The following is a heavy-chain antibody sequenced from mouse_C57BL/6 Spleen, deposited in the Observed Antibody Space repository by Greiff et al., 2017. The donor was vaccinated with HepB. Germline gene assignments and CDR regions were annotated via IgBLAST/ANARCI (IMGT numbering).Heavy chain of an antibody. V-gene: IGHV1-82*01. J-gene: IGHJ4*01. CDR2: IYPGDGDT. CDR1: GYAFSSSW. CDR3: ARDYGSSYAMDY. D-gene: IGHD1-1*01. Sequence: VQLQQSGPELVKPGASVKISCKASGYAFSSSWMNWVKQRPGKGLEWIGRIYPGDGDTNYNGKFKGKATMTADKSSSTAYMQLSSLTSEDSAVYSCARDYGSSYAMDYWGQGTSVTVSS.